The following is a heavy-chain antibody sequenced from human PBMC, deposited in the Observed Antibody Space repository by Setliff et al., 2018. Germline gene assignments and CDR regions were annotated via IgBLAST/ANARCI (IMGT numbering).Heavy chain of an antibody. CDR3: AREGVDTRSSTDYRYYMDV. D-gene: IGHD5-18*01. V-gene: IGHV1-18*01. CDR2: ISAYNGNT. CDR1: GYTFTSYG. Sequence: ASVKVSCKASGYTFTSYGISWVRQAPGQGLEWMGWISAYNGNTNYAQNLQDRVTMTTDTSTSTAYMELTSLRTEDTAVYYCAREGVDTRSSTDYRYYMDVWGKGTTVTVSS. J-gene: IGHJ6*03.